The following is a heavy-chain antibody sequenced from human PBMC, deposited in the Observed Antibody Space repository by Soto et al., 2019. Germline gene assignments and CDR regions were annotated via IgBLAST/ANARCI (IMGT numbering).Heavy chain of an antibody. CDR3: ARGGRTDWRYCDS. CDR1: GFTISDYY. CDR2: TRNKVNSSTK. J-gene: IGHJ4*02. V-gene: IGHV3-72*01. D-gene: IGHD3-16*01. Sequence: EVQLVESVGGLVQPGGSLRLSCAAAGFTISDYYMYWVRQAPGMGLEWVARTRNKVNSSTKEYAASVKGRFTISSGGSANSVYLLMNSLKTEDTAVYYCARGGRTDWRYCDSWGQGTLVTVCS.